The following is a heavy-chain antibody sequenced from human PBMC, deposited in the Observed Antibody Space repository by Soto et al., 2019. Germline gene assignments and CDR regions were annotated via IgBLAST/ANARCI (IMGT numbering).Heavy chain of an antibody. J-gene: IGHJ5*02. CDR1: GFSLTTRGVG. CDR2: IYWDDDK. Sequence: SGPTLVNPTQTLTLTCTFSGFSLTTRGVGVGWIRQPPGKALECLALIYWDDDKRYSPSLQSRLSITKDTSKNQVVLTMTNVDPVDTATYYCAHIPNYYQYDWFDPWDQGTLVTFSS. CDR3: AHIPNYYQYDWFDP. D-gene: IGHD3-16*01. V-gene: IGHV2-5*02.